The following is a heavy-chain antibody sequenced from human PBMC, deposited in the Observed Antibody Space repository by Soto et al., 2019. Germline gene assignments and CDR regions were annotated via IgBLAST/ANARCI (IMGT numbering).Heavy chain of an antibody. CDR1: GGSISSYY. J-gene: IGHJ4*02. D-gene: IGHD4-17*01. CDR2: IYYSGST. CDR3: ARHTTVDRGYFDY. V-gene: IGHV4-59*01. Sequence: QVQLQESGPGLVKPLETLSLTCTVSGGSISSYYWSWIRQPPGKGLEWIGYIYYSGSTNYNPSLKSRVTISVDTSKNQFSLKLSSVTAADTAVYYCARHTTVDRGYFDYWGQGTLVTVSS.